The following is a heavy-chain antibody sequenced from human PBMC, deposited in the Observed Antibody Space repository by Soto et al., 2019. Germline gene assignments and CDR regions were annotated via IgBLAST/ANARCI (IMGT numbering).Heavy chain of an antibody. J-gene: IGHJ5*02. V-gene: IGHV4-34*01. Sequence: QVQLQQWGAGLLKPSETLSLTCAVYGGSFSGYYWSWIRQPPGKGLEWIGEINHSGSPNYNPSLKSRVTISVDTPKNQFSLQLRSVTAAATAVYYCARRRRIIAVAGLGNWYDPWGQGPLVTVSS. D-gene: IGHD6-19*01. CDR3: ARRRRIIAVAGLGNWYDP. CDR1: GGSFSGYY. CDR2: INHSGSP.